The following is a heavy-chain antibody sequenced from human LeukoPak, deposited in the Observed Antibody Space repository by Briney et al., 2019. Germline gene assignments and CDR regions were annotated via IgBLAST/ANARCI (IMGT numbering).Heavy chain of an antibody. CDR1: GYTLTELS. D-gene: IGHD3-10*01. CDR3: ATLLMVRGVFDY. Sequence: ASVKVSCKVSGYTLTELSMHWVRQAPGKGLEWMGGFDPEDGETIYAQKFQGRVTMTEETSTDTDYMELSSLRSEDTAVYYCATLLMVRGVFDYWGQGTLVTVSS. CDR2: FDPEDGET. V-gene: IGHV1-24*01. J-gene: IGHJ4*02.